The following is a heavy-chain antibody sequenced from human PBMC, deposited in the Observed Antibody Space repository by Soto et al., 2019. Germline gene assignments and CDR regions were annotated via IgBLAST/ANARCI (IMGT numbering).Heavy chain of an antibody. CDR2: ISFDEAEK. D-gene: IGHD6-13*01. CDR3: ARASTVAGLDF. CDR1: GFAFSAFS. Sequence: PGGSLRLSCAASGFAFSAFSVHWVRQAPGKGLEWVAVISFDEAEKYYADSVKGRFTISRDNSKNNLYLQMNGLTSEDTAFYYCARASTVAGLDFWGQGTRVTVS. J-gene: IGHJ4*02. V-gene: IGHV3-30-3*01.